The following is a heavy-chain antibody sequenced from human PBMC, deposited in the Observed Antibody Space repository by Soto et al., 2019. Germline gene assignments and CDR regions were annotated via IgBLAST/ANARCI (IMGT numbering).Heavy chain of an antibody. J-gene: IGHJ4*02. CDR2: IYYSGST. V-gene: IGHV4-39*01. CDR1: GDSISSSSFF. CDR3: ARYRGSYGGKYYFYY. D-gene: IGHD3-16*01. Sequence: PSETPSLTCTVSGDSISSSSFFWCWARQPPGKGLEWIGTIYYSGSTYHNPSLKSRVTISVDASKNQFSLKLTSVTAADTAVYYCARYRGSYGGKYYFYYWGQGSLVTVCS.